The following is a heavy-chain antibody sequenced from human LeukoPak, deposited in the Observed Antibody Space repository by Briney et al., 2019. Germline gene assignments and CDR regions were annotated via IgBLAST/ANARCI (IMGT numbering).Heavy chain of an antibody. CDR3: ARDYYDSSGYYSPSPRQ. Sequence: GGSLRLSCAASGFTFSSYEMNWVSQAPGKGLEWVSYISSSGSTIYYADSVKGRFTISRDNAKNSLYLQMNGLRAEDTAVYYCARDYYDSSGYYSPSPRQWGQGTLVTVSS. CDR2: ISSSGSTI. D-gene: IGHD3-22*01. V-gene: IGHV3-48*03. J-gene: IGHJ4*02. CDR1: GFTFSSYE.